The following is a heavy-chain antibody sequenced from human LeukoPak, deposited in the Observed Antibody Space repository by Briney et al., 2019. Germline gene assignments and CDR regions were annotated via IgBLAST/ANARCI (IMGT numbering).Heavy chain of an antibody. V-gene: IGHV4-4*02. CDR3: ARDPLYCSSTSCYSAQWWFDP. J-gene: IGHJ5*02. CDR2: IYHSGST. Sequence: PSGTLSLTCAVSGGSISSSHWWSWVRQPPGKGLEWIGEIYHSGSTNYNPPLKSRVTISVDKSKNQFSLKLSSVTAADTAVYYCARDPLYCSSTSCYSAQWWFDPWGQGTLVTVSS. CDR1: GGSISSSHW. D-gene: IGHD2-2*01.